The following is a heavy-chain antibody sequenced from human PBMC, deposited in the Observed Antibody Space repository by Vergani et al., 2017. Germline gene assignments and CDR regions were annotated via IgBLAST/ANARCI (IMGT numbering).Heavy chain of an antibody. J-gene: IGHJ5*02. CDR3: ARGTEADEYFWSGRSNWFDP. D-gene: IGHD3-3*01. CDR1: GGSIRSGGYY. Sequence: QVQLQESGPGLVKPSQTLSLTCTVSGGSIRSGGYYWSWIRPHPGKGLEWIGYIYYSGSTYYNPSLQSRVTISVDTSKKRFPLELSSVTAADTAVYYCARGTEADEYFWSGRSNWFDPWGQGTMVTVSS. V-gene: IGHV4-31*03. CDR2: IYYSGST.